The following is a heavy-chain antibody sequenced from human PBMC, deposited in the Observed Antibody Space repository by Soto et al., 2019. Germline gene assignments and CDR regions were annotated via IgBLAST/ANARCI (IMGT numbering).Heavy chain of an antibody. J-gene: IGHJ4*02. CDR2: IYWDDDK. CDR3: AHRRMMGRGISWNYGEFDY. Sequence: QITLKESGPTLVKPTQTLTLTCTLSVFSLSTTGVGVGWIRQPPGKALEWLALIYWDDDKCYSPSLKSRLTIATDTSKNQVVLPISDMDPVDAATYYCAHRRMMGRGISWNYGEFDYWVQGTLVTVSS. V-gene: IGHV2-5*02. D-gene: IGHD1-7*01. CDR1: VFSLSTTGVG.